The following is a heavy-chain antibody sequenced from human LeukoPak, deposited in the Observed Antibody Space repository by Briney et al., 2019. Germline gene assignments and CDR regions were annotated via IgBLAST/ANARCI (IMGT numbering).Heavy chain of an antibody. CDR3: ARGKKFDYGDSFDP. CDR1: GYTLTELS. CDR2: FDPEDGET. J-gene: IGHJ5*02. V-gene: IGHV1-24*01. Sequence: ASVKVSCKVSGYTLTELSMHWVRQAPGKGLEWMGGFDPEDGETIYAQKFQGRVTMTEDTSTDTAYMELSSLRSEDTAVYYCARGKKFDYGDSFDPWGQGTLVTVSS. D-gene: IGHD4-17*01.